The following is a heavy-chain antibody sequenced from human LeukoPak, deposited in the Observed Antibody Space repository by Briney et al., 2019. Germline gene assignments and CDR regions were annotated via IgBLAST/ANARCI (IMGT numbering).Heavy chain of an antibody. CDR2: ISSSSSTI. V-gene: IGHV3-48*04. CDR3: ARDKIVGATYFGS. CDR1: GFTFSSYS. D-gene: IGHD1-26*01. J-gene: IGHJ4*02. Sequence: GGSLRLSCAASGFTFSSYSMNWVRQAPGKGLEWVSYISSSSSTIYYADSVKGRFTISRDNAKNSLYLQMNSLRAEDTAVYYCARDKIVGATYFGSWGQGTLVTVSS.